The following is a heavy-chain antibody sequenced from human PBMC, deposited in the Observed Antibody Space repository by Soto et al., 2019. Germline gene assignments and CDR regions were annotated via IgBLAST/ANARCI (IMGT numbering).Heavy chain of an antibody. Sequence: QVQLVESGGGVVQPGRSLRLSCAASGFTFSSYAMHWVRQAPGKGLEWVAVISYDGSNKYYADSVKGRFTISRDNSKNTLDLQMNSLRDEDTAVYYSAREGVYSSSYSYDMGVWGRGTTVTFSS. CDR3: AREGVYSSSYSYDMGV. CDR2: ISYDGSNK. CDR1: GFTFSSYA. D-gene: IGHD6-13*01. J-gene: IGHJ6*01. V-gene: IGHV3-30-3*01.